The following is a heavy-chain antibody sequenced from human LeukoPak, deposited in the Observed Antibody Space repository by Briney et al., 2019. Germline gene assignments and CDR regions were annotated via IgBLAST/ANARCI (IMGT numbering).Heavy chain of an antibody. CDR1: GGSFSGYY. CDR2: INHSGST. V-gene: IGHV4-34*01. D-gene: IGHD2-2*01. Sequence: SETLSLTCAVYGGSFSGYYWSWIRQPPGKGLEWIGEINHSGSTNYNPSLKSRVTISEDTSKNQFSLKLSSVTAADTAVYYCSRGRGYCSSTSCYARWFDPWGQGTLVTVSS. CDR3: SRGRGYCSSTSCYARWFDP. J-gene: IGHJ5*02.